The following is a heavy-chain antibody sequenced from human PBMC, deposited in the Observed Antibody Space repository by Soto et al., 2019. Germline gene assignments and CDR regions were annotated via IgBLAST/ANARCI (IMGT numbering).Heavy chain of an antibody. CDR3: AKDRGGGYSLGMDV. J-gene: IGHJ6*02. CDR2: ISYDGSNK. D-gene: IGHD1-26*01. Sequence: GGSLRLSCAASGFTFSSYGMHWVRQAPGKGLEWVAVISYDGSNKYYADSVKGRFTISRDNSKNTLYLQMNSLRAEDTAVYYCAKDRGGGYSLGMDVWGQGTTVTVSS. CDR1: GFTFSSYG. V-gene: IGHV3-30*18.